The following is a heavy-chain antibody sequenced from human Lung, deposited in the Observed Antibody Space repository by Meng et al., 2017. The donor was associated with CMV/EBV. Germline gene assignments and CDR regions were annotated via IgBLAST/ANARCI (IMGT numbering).Heavy chain of an antibody. Sequence: ASXXVSCKASGYTFTSYGISWVRQAPGQGLEWMGWISAYNGNTNYAQKLQGRVTMTTDTSTSTAYMELRSLRSDDTAVYYCARRRIAVAGFDPWGQGSLVTVSS. V-gene: IGHV1-18*01. CDR3: ARRRIAVAGFDP. CDR1: GYTFTSYG. J-gene: IGHJ5*02. CDR2: ISAYNGNT. D-gene: IGHD6-19*01.